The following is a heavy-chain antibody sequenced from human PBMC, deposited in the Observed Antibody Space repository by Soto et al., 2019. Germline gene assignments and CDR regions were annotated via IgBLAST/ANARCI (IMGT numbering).Heavy chain of an antibody. D-gene: IGHD2-2*01. J-gene: IGHJ6*02. CDR2: ISGSGGST. CDR1: GFTFSSYA. V-gene: IGHV3-23*01. CDR3: AKDSIRRYCSSTSCYEPLDVYYYYGMDV. Sequence: GGSLRLSCAASGFTFSSYAMSWVRQAPGKGLEWVSAISGSGGSTYYADSVKGRFTISRDNSKNTLYLQMNSLRAEDTAVYYCAKDSIRRYCSSTSCYEPLDVYYYYGMDVWGQGTTVTVSS.